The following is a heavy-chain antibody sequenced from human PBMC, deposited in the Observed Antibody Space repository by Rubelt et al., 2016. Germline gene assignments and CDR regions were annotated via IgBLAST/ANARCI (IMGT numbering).Heavy chain of an antibody. CDR1: GYTFTSYG. J-gene: IGHJ4*02. Sequence: QVQLVQSGAEVKKPGASVTVSCKASGYTFTSYGISWVRQAPGQGLEWMGWIRAYTGNTNYAQKLQGRVTMTTDTSTGTAYMELSSLRSEDTAVYYCALLWFGELFRRDYWGQGTLVTVSS. D-gene: IGHD3-10*01. V-gene: IGHV1-18*01. CDR2: IRAYTGNT. CDR3: ALLWFGELFRRDY.